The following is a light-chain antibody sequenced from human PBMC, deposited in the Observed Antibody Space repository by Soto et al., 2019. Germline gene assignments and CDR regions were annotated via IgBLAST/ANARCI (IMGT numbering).Light chain of an antibody. V-gene: IGKV3-20*01. Sequence: MWKSPATLSVYTEERATLSCRASQSVSSSYLAWYQHKPGQAPILLISGISKRAPGIPDKFSGGGFGTDFTLTIFFLQPEDFAIDRSQEYAFLLIRFAEGTRLEI. CDR3: QEYAFLLIR. J-gene: IGKJ5*01. CDR1: QSVSSSY. CDR2: GIS.